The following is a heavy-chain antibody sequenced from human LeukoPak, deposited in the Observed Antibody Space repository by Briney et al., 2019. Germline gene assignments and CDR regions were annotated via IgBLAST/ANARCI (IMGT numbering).Heavy chain of an antibody. CDR3: ARPVEMATINDAFDI. CDR2: ISYSGST. CDR1: GGSISTYY. V-gene: IGHV4-59*08. J-gene: IGHJ3*02. Sequence: PSETLSLTCTVSGGSISTYYWSWIRQPPGKGLEWIAYISYSGSTNHNPSLKSRVTISVDTSKNQCSLKLSSVTAADTAVYYCARPVEMATINDAFDIWGQGTLVTVSS. D-gene: IGHD5-24*01.